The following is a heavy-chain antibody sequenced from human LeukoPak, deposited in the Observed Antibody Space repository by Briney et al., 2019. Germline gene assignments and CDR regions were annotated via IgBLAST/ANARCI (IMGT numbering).Heavy chain of an antibody. D-gene: IGHD5-24*01. CDR3: VKANGYNLEDYFDY. CDR2: IGWDGGGA. V-gene: IGHV3-43*01. Sequence: GGALRLSCAASGFAFDDYTMQWVRQIPGRGLEWVSLIGWDGGGAFYADSVKGRFSIFRDNSRNSLYLQMNSLRIEDSGLYYCVKANGYNLEDYFDYWGQGTLVSVSS. CDR1: GFAFDDYT. J-gene: IGHJ4*02.